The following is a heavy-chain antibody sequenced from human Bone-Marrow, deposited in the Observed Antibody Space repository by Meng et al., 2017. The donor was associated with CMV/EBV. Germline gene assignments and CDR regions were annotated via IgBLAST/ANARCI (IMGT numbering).Heavy chain of an antibody. J-gene: IGHJ4*02. Sequence: SLKISCEASGFTFDDFAMHWVRQVPGKGLEWVSGISRCSGSVGYADSVQGRFAISRDNAKNSLYLQMNSLRTEDTALYYCAKRGGYAGLYYFDYWGQGTLVTVSS. CDR3: AKRGGYAGLYYFDY. CDR2: ISRCSGSV. V-gene: IGHV3-9*01. D-gene: IGHD5-12*01. CDR1: GFTFDDFA.